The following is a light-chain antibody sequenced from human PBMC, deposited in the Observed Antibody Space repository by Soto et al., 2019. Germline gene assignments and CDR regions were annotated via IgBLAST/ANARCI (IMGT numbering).Light chain of an antibody. CDR1: SSNIGAGHD. CDR3: AAWDDSLSGWV. J-gene: IGLJ2*01. Sequence: QSVLTQPPSVSGAPGLRVTISCTGSSSNIGAGHDVHWYQHLPGTAPKLLIYGNDQRPSGVPDRISGSKSGTSASLAISGLQSEDEADYYCAAWDDSLSGWVFGGGTKVTVL. V-gene: IGLV1-40*01. CDR2: GND.